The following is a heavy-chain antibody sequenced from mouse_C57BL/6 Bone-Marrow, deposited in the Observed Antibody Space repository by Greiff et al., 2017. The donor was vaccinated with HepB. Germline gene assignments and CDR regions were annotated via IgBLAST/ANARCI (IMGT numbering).Heavy chain of an antibody. CDR2: IDPSDSYT. CDR1: GYTFTSYW. J-gene: IGHJ2*01. V-gene: IGHV1-50*01. CDR3: ARGAN. Sequence: QVQLQQPGAELVKPGASVKLSCKASGYTFTSYWMQWVKQRPGQGLEWIGEIDPSDSYTNYNQKFKGKATLTVDTSSSTAYMQLSSLTSEDSAVYYCARGANWGQGTTLTVAS.